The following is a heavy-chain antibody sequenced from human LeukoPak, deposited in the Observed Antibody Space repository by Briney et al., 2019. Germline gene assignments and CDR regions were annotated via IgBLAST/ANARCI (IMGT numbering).Heavy chain of an antibody. CDR3: ARLGGYCSSSSCYWLAY. CDR2: IYHSGST. Sequence: TSETLSLTCTVSGDSICSSSYYWGWIRQPPGKGLEWVASIYHSGSTFYNPSLKSRVTISVDTSKNQFSLKLSSVTAADTAVYYCARLGGYCSSSSCYWLAYWGQGTLVTVSA. V-gene: IGHV4-39*01. J-gene: IGHJ4*02. D-gene: IGHD2-15*01. CDR1: GDSICSSSYY.